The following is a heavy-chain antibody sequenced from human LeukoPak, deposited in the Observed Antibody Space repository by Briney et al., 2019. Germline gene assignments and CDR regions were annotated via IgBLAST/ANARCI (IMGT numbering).Heavy chain of an antibody. Sequence: SVNVSCKASGGTFSSYAISWVRQPPGQGLDWMGGIIPIFGTANYAQKLQGRVTITADKSTSTAYMELSSLRSEDTAVYYCARDLGGGYTGNRDYWGQGTLVTVSS. CDR1: GGTFSSYA. J-gene: IGHJ4*02. V-gene: IGHV1-69*06. CDR2: IIPIFGTA. CDR3: ARDLGGGYTGNRDY. D-gene: IGHD5-12*01.